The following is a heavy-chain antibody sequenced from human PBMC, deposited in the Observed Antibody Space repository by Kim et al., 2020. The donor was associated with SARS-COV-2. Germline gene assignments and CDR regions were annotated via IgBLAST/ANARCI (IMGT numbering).Heavy chain of an antibody. CDR3: AKDRSRSETFYTSDY. V-gene: IGHV3-23*01. Sequence: ANSVKGRFTNYRDNSKNTVYLQMNSLRAEDTAVYYCAKDRSRSETFYTSDYWGQGTLVTVSS. D-gene: IGHD3-10*01. J-gene: IGHJ4*02.